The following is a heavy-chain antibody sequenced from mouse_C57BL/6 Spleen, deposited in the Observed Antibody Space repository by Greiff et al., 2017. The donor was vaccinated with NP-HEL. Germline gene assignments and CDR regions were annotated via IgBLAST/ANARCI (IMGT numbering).Heavy chain of an antibody. CDR3: AREETIGAMDY. V-gene: IGHV5-17*01. D-gene: IGHD3-1*01. J-gene: IGHJ4*01. CDR2: ISSGSSTI. CDR1: GFTFSDYG. Sequence: EVMLVESGGGLVKPGGSLKLSCAASGFTFSDYGMHWVRQAPEKGLEWVAYISSGSSTIYYVDTVKGRFTISRDNAKNTLFLQMTSLRSEDTAMYYCAREETIGAMDYWGQGTSVTVSS.